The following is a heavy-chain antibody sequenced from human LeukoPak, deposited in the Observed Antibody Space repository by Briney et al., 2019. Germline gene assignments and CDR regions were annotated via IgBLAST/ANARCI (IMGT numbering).Heavy chain of an antibody. J-gene: IGHJ4*02. CDR2: MYYSGST. CDR1: GGSISSSSYY. V-gene: IGHV4-39*01. CDR3: ARIAGGTAMPTGYFDY. D-gene: IGHD5-18*01. Sequence: SETLSLTCTVSGGSISSSSYYWGWIRQPPGKGLEWIVSMYYSGSTYYNPSLKSRVTISVDTSKNQFSLKLSSVTAADTAVYYCARIAGGTAMPTGYFDYWGQGTLVTVSS.